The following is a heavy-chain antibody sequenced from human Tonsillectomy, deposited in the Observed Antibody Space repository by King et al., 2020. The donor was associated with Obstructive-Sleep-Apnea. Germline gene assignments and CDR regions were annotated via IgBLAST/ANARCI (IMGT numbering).Heavy chain of an antibody. V-gene: IGHV5-51*01. D-gene: IGHD6-6*01. CDR2: IFLGNSDT. J-gene: IGHJ6*02. Sequence: VQLVESGAEVKKPGDSLTISCKGSGLRSYTDWIAWVRQMPGRGLEWMGIIFLGNSDTRYSPSFEGQVTFSVDMSINTAYLQWDSLKASDTAMYFCAKTSFAARPMDVWGQGTPVTVSS. CDR1: GLRSYTDW. CDR3: AKTSFAARPMDV.